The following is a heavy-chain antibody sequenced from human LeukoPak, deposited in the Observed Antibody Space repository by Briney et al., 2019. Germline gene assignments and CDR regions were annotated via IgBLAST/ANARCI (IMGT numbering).Heavy chain of an antibody. CDR2: ISTSSIYI. V-gene: IGHV3-21*01. D-gene: IGHD3-22*01. CDR3: ARGSGDSSGYALDY. CDR1: GFTFSTYT. J-gene: IGHJ4*02. Sequence: GGSLRLSCAASGFTFSTYTMNWVRQAPGKGLEWVSSISTSSIYIYYADSLKGRFTISRDNAKNSLYLQMSSLRAEDTAMYYCARGSGDSSGYALDYWGQGTLVTVSS.